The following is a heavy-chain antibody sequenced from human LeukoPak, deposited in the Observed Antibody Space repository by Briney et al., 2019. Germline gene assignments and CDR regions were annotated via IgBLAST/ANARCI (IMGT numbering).Heavy chain of an antibody. V-gene: IGHV4-34*01. D-gene: IGHD3-22*01. J-gene: IGHJ4*02. Sequence: SETLSLTCAVYGGSFSGYYWSWIRQPPGKGLEWIGEINHSGSTNYNPSLKSRVTISVDTSKNQFSLKLSSVTAADTAVYYCARGIPPYYYDSSGYYYDYWDQGTLVTVSS. CDR2: INHSGST. CDR3: ARGIPPYYYDSSGYYYDY. CDR1: GGSFSGYY.